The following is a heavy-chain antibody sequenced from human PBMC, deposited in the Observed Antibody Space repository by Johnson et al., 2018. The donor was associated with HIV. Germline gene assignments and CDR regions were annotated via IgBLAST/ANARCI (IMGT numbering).Heavy chain of an antibody. CDR2: IYRGGAT. Sequence: VQLVESGGGLVQPGGSLRLSCAASGFSVSASYMSWLRQAPGKALEWVSVIYRGGATYYAASVQGRFTISRDNSKYTLYLQMESLRADDTALYYCARDKDYGGNHDAFDIWGQGTMVTVSS. V-gene: IGHV3-66*01. CDR1: GFSVSASY. J-gene: IGHJ3*02. D-gene: IGHD4-23*01. CDR3: ARDKDYGGNHDAFDI.